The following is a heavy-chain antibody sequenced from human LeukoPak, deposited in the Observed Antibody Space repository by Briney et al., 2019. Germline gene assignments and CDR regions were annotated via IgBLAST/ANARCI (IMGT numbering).Heavy chain of an antibody. V-gene: IGHV1-69*01. J-gene: IGHJ5*02. Sequence: AASVKVSCKASLGTFSSYAISWVRQAPGQGLEWMGGIIPIFGTANYAQKFQGRVTITADESTSTAYMELSSLRSENTAVYYCASHGGSRRRNNWFDPWGQGTLVTVSS. D-gene: IGHD2-15*01. CDR3: ASHGGSRRRNNWFDP. CDR2: IIPIFGTA. CDR1: LGTFSSYA.